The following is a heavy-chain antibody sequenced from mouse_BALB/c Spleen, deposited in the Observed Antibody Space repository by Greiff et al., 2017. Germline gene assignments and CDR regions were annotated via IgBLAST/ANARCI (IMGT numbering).Heavy chain of an antibody. CDR3: TRHYYYDWYFDV. J-gene: IGHJ1*01. D-gene: IGHD1-1*01. V-gene: IGHV6-6*02. Sequence: EVQGVESGGGLVQPGGSMKLSCVASGFTFSNYWMNWVRQSPEKGLEWVAEIRLKSNNYATHYAESVKGRFTISRDDSKSSVYLQMNNLRAEDTGIYYCTRHYYYDWYFDVWGAGTTVTVSS. CDR1: GFTFSNYW. CDR2: IRLKSNNYAT.